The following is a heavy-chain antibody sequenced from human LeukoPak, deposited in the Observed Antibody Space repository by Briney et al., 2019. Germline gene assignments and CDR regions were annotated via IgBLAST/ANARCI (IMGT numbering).Heavy chain of an antibody. D-gene: IGHD2-15*01. J-gene: IGHJ6*03. V-gene: IGHV3-48*03. CDR1: GFTFSSYE. CDR2: ISSSGSTI. CDR3: AKNPHRYCSGGSCYSYYYYMDV. Sequence: AGGSLRLSCAASGFTFSSYEMNWVRQAPGKGLEWVSYISSSGSTIYYADSVKGRFTISRDNAKNSLYLQMNSLRAEDTAVYYCAKNPHRYCSGGSCYSYYYYMDVWGKGTTVTISS.